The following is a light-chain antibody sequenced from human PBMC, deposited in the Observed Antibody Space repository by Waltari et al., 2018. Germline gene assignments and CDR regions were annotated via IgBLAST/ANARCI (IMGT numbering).Light chain of an antibody. J-gene: IGKJ4*01. CDR3: QQRGSWPLV. V-gene: IGKV3-11*01. Sequence: ILLTQSPATLSLSPGERATLSCRASQSVGSYLAWYQQQPGQAPRLLIYQASTRDTGIPARFSGSGSGTDFTLTISSLEPEDFAVYYCQQRGSWPLVFGGGSKVEIK. CDR2: QAS. CDR1: QSVGSY.